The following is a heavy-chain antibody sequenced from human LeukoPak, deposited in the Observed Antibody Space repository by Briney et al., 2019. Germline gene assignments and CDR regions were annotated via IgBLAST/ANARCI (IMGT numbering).Heavy chain of an antibody. CDR2: MYTGGGR. J-gene: IGHJ4*02. V-gene: IGHV3-66*01. CDR1: GFSVSNYY. Sequence: GGSLRLSCAASGFSVSNYYMSWVRQPPGKGLEWVSVMYTGGGRYYGDSVKGRFTISRDNSKNTVFLQMNSLRVEDTALYYCTRGQSYCGADCYSDWGQGTLVTVSP. D-gene: IGHD2-21*02. CDR3: TRGQSYCGADCYSD.